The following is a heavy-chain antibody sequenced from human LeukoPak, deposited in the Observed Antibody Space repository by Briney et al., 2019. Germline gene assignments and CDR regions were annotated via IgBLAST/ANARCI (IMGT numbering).Heavy chain of an antibody. D-gene: IGHD6-19*01. CDR1: GYTFTGYY. J-gene: IGHJ6*02. CDR3: ARVQYSSGWYIHYYYYGMDV. Sequence: ASVKVSCKASGYTFTGYYMHWVQQAPGQGLEWMGWINPNSGGTNYAQKFQGRVTMTRDTSISTAYMELSRLRSDDTAVYYCARVQYSSGWYIHYYYYGMDVWGQGTTVTVSS. V-gene: IGHV1-2*02. CDR2: INPNSGGT.